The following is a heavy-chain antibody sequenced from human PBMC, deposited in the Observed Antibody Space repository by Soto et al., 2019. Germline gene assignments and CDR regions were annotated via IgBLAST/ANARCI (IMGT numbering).Heavy chain of an antibody. CDR3: ALYYYDSSGYYYPDDY. CDR2: IYYSGST. V-gene: IGHV4-39*01. Sequence: SETLSLTCTVSGGSISSSSYYWGWIRQPPGKGLEWIGSIYYSGSTYYNPSLKSRVTISVDTSKNQFSLKLSSVTAADTAVYYCALYYYDSSGYYYPDDYWGQGTLVTVPS. D-gene: IGHD3-22*01. J-gene: IGHJ4*02. CDR1: GGSISSSSYY.